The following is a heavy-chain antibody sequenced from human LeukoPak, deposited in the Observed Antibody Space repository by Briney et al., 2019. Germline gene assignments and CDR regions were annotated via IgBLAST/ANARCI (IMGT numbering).Heavy chain of an antibody. Sequence: PGGSLRLSCAASGFTFGSFSMSWVRQAPGKGLEWVSVISGSGETTFYADSVRGRFTISRDNSESTLYLQMTSLRAEDTGVYYCAKKIDSGSYPLDYWGQGTLVTISS. CDR1: GFTFGSFS. CDR2: ISGSGETT. D-gene: IGHD3-10*01. V-gene: IGHV3-23*01. J-gene: IGHJ4*02. CDR3: AKKIDSGSYPLDY.